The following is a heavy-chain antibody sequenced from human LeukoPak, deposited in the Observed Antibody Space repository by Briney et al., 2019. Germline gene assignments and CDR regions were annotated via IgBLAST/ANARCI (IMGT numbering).Heavy chain of an antibody. CDR3: AKDSRVRASLDYFGY. CDR2: ISGSGGST. CDR1: GLTFSSYA. Sequence: GGSLRLSCGASGLTFSSYAMSWVRQAPGKGLEWVSAISGSGGSTYYADSVKGRFTISRDNSKNTLYLQMNSLRAEDTAVYYCAKDSRVRASLDYFGYWGQGTLVTVSS. V-gene: IGHV3-23*01. D-gene: IGHD3-10*01. J-gene: IGHJ4*02.